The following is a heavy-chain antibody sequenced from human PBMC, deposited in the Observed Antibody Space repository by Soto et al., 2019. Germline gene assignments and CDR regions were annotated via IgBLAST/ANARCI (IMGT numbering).Heavy chain of an antibody. Sequence: GGSMRHSCAASGFTVRSYAMSWVRQTPGKGLEWVSAISGSGGSTYYADSVKGRFTISRDNSKNTLYLQMNSLRAEDTAVYYCAKADIVVVPAAPLSPFDYWGQGTLVTVSS. CDR3: AKADIVVVPAAPLSPFDY. D-gene: IGHD2-2*01. CDR1: GFTVRSYA. J-gene: IGHJ4*02. V-gene: IGHV3-23*01. CDR2: ISGSGGST.